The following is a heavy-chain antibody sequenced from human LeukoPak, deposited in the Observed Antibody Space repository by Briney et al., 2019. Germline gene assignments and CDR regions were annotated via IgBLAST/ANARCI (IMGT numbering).Heavy chain of an antibody. Sequence: SETLSLTCSVSGGSMSDSITWGWVRQPPGKGLEWLANIHDDGRTAPNPSLRSRLTISQDRSKNQFSLKVSSVTAADTAFYYCAKVLTAAGLDLWGQGILVSVSS. CDR3: AKVLTAAGLDL. D-gene: IGHD6-25*01. V-gene: IGHV4/OR15-8*01. CDR2: IHDDGRT. CDR1: GGSMSDSIT. J-gene: IGHJ5*02.